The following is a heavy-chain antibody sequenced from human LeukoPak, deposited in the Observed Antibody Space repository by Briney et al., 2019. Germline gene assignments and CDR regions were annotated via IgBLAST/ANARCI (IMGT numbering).Heavy chain of an antibody. CDR3: ANPGVLRFLEWPKPDDAFDI. CDR2: ISPSGGST. V-gene: IGHV1-46*01. J-gene: IGHJ3*02. Sequence: ASVKVSCKAFGYTFTSNYMHWVRQAPGQGPEWMGVISPSGGSTTYAQKFQGRVTLTRDMSTSTDYLELSSLRSEDTAVYYCANPGVLRFLEWPKPDDAFDIWGQGTMVTVSS. D-gene: IGHD3-3*01. CDR1: GYTFTSNY.